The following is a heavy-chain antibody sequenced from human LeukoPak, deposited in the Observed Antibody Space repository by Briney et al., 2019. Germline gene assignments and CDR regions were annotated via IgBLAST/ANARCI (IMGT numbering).Heavy chain of an antibody. CDR3: ARIPMRALGAGSYYYYYGMDV. CDR1: GFSLSTSGMC. CDR2: IDWDDDK. D-gene: IGHD3-16*01. J-gene: IGHJ6*02. V-gene: IGHV2-70*11. Sequence: SGPTLVNPTQTLTLTCTFSGFSLSTSGMCVSWIRQPPGKALEWLARIDWDDDKYYSTSLKTRLTISKDTSKNQVVLTMTNMDPVDTATYYCARIPMRALGAGSYYYYYGMDVWGQGTTATVSS.